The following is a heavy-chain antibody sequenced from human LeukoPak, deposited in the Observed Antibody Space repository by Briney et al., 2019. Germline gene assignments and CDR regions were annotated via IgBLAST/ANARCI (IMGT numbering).Heavy chain of an antibody. V-gene: IGHV4-34*01. J-gene: IGHJ5*02. CDR3: ARDRTDYGDYGNWFDP. Sequence: PSETLSPTCAVYGGTFSGYYWSWIRQPPGKGLEWIGEINHSGSTNYNPSLKSQVTISVDTSKNQFSLKLSSVTAADTAVYYCARDRTDYGDYGNWFDPWGQGTLVTVSS. CDR1: GGTFSGYY. D-gene: IGHD4-17*01. CDR2: INHSGST.